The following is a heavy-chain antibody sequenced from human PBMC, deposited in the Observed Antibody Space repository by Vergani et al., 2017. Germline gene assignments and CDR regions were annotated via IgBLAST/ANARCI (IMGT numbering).Heavy chain of an antibody. D-gene: IGHD6-19*01. V-gene: IGHV3-73*02. J-gene: IGHJ4*02. Sequence: EVQLVESGGGLVQPGGSLRLSCAASGFTFSGSAMHWVRQASGKGLEWVGRIRSKANSYATAYAASVKGRFTISRDDSKNTAYLQMNSLKTEDTAVYYCARDGSGWLLGYWGQGTLVTVSS. CDR3: ARDGSGWLLGY. CDR2: IRSKANSYAT. CDR1: GFTFSGSA.